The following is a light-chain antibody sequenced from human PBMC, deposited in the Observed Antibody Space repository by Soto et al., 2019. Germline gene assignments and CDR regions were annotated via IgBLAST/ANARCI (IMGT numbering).Light chain of an antibody. CDR3: QQYNIYWT. CDR2: DAS. Sequence: DIQMTQSPSTLSASVGDRVTITCRASQSISSWLAWYQQKPGKARKLLIYDASSLESGAPSRFSGSGSGTEFTLTISSLQPDDLATYYCQQYNIYWTFGQGTKVDIK. V-gene: IGKV1-5*01. CDR1: QSISSW. J-gene: IGKJ1*01.